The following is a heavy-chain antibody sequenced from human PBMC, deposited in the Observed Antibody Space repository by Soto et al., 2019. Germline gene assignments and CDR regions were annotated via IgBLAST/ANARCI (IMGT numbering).Heavy chain of an antibody. V-gene: IGHV3-74*01. J-gene: IGHJ4*02. CDR1: GFSFRHYW. CDR2: ISPDGRTT. D-gene: IGHD3-10*01. CDR3: ADSWLPTSY. Sequence: GSLRLSCAASGFSFRHYWMHWVRQAPGKGLVWVPRISPDGRTTTYADSVKGRFTISRDNAKSTLYLQMNSLTVEDGAVYYCADSWLPTSYWGPGTLVTVSS.